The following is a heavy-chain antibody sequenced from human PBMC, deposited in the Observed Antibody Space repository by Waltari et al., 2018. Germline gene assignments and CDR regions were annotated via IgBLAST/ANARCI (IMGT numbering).Heavy chain of an antibody. CDR1: GFRFSAYA. Sequence: EERLVESGGGLVKPGGSLRLSCVASGFRFSAYAMNWVRQAPGTGLEWLSSIGGTHSNIFYAESVRGRFTVSRDNSKNSLYLEMSNVRAEDTGLYYCPRDLYGSGGDWFDPWGQGTLVTVSS. CDR2: IGGTHSNI. J-gene: IGHJ5*02. V-gene: IGHV3-21*03. D-gene: IGHD3-10*01. CDR3: PRDLYGSGGDWFDP.